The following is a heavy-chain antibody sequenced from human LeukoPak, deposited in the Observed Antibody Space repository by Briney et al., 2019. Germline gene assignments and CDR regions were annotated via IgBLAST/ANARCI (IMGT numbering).Heavy chain of an antibody. CDR2: IYYSGST. CDR3: ARDQVGLWSQGIDY. V-gene: IGHV4-59*01. D-gene: IGHD5-18*01. Sequence: SETLSLTCTVSGGSISSYYWSWIRQPPGKGLGWIGYIYYSGSTNYNPSLKSRVTISVDTSKNQFSLKLSSVTAADTAVYYCARDQVGLWSQGIDYWGQGTLVTVCS. J-gene: IGHJ4*02. CDR1: GGSISSYY.